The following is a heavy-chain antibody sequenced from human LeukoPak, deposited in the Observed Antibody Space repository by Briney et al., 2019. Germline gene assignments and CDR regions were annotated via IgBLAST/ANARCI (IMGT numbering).Heavy chain of an antibody. CDR1: GGSVGSGSSY. Sequence: SETLSLTCTVSGGSVGSGSSYWSWIRQPPGKGLEWIGYIYYSGSTNYNPSLKSRVTISVDTSKNQFSLKLRSVTAADTAVYYCARTDLGRHFDYWGQGTLVTVSS. CDR3: ARTDLGRHFDY. J-gene: IGHJ4*02. D-gene: IGHD1-26*01. V-gene: IGHV4-61*01. CDR2: IYYSGST.